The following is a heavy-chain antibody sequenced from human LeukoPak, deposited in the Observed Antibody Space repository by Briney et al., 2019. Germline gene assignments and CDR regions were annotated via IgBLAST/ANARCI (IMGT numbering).Heavy chain of an antibody. J-gene: IGHJ4*02. V-gene: IGHV3-53*01. CDR3: ARHLTGDAYHFDY. CDR1: GFTVSSNY. Sequence: GGSLRLSCAATGFTVSSNYMSWVRQAPGKGLEWVSVIYSGGSTYYADSAKGRFTISRDNSKDTLYLQMNSLRAEDTAVYYCARHLTGDAYHFDYWGQGTLVTVSS. CDR2: IYSGGST. D-gene: IGHD3-16*01.